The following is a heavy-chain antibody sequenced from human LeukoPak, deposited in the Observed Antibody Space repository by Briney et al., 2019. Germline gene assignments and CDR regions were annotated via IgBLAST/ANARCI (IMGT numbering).Heavy chain of an antibody. J-gene: IGHJ4*02. CDR2: INHSGST. V-gene: IGHV4-4*02. Sequence: SGTLSLTCAVSGVSISSSEWWIWIRQPPGKGLEWIGEINHSGSTNYNPSLKSRVTISVDTSKNQFSLKLSSVTAADTAVYYCARWVGYYNYWGQGTLVTVSS. CDR1: GVSISSSEW. D-gene: IGHD3-3*01. CDR3: ARWVGYYNY.